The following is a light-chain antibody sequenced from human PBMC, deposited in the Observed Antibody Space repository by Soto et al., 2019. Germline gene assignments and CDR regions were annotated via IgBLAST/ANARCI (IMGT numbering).Light chain of an antibody. CDR3: AAWDDSLKGPV. Sequence: QSVLTQPPSASGTPGQRVTISCSGSSSNVGTSTVGWYQQLPGTAPKLLIYNNIQRPSGVPDRFSGSKSGTSASLAISGLQSDDEADYYCAAWDDSLKGPVFGTGTKLTVL. CDR2: NNI. V-gene: IGLV1-44*01. CDR1: SSNVGTST. J-gene: IGLJ1*01.